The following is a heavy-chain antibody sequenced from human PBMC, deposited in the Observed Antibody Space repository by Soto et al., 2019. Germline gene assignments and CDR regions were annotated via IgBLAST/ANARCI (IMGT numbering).Heavy chain of an antibody. V-gene: IGHV3-23*01. J-gene: IGHJ4*02. CDR1: GFTISSNA. CDR2: ISDRGDTT. Sequence: PGGSLRLSCAASGFTISSNAMYWVRQAPGKGLEWVSGISDRGDTTHYADSVKGRFTISRDTSKNTLYLQLNTLRADDTAVYYCAKDKPGTTSFDYWGQGTLVTAPQ. D-gene: IGHD1-1*01. CDR3: AKDKPGTTSFDY.